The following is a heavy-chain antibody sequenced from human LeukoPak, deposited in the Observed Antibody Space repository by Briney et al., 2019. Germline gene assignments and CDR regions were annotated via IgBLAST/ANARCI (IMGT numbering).Heavy chain of an antibody. CDR1: GFTLSSYW. V-gene: IGHV3-7*01. CDR3: ARAVAGPSARYYYYYMDV. CDR2: IKQDGSEK. Sequence: GGSLRLSCAASGFTLSSYWMSWVRQAPGKGLEWVANIKQDGSEKFYVDSVKGRFTISRDNAKNSLYLQMNSLRAEDTAVYYCARAVAGPSARYYYYYMDVWGKGTTVTISS. J-gene: IGHJ6*03. D-gene: IGHD6-19*01.